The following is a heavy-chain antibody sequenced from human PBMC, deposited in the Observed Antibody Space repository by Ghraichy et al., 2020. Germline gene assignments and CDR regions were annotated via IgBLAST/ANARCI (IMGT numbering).Heavy chain of an antibody. Sequence: GGSLRLSCAVSGSTFSRYAMHWVRQAPGKGLEWVAVISYDGTNKFYADSVKGRFTISRDNSKNTLYLQMNSLRAEDTAVYYCSTNGNYYAGSEGVKREFDYWGQGTLVTFSS. CDR3: STNGNYYAGSEGVKREFDY. D-gene: IGHD1-26*01. CDR2: ISYDGTNK. CDR1: GSTFSRYA. V-gene: IGHV3-30*04. J-gene: IGHJ4*02.